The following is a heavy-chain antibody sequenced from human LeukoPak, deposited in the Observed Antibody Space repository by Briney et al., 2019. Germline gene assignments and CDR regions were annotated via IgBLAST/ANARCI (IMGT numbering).Heavy chain of an antibody. V-gene: IGHV3-20*03. J-gene: IGHJ3*02. CDR2: INWNGGST. D-gene: IGHD3-16*02. Sequence: YGMSXXRHAPGKGLEXVAGINWNGGSTVYADSVKGRFTISRDNAKNSLYLKMNSLRAEDTALYYCASDDYDYVWGSYRRRDAFDIWGQGTMVTVSS. CDR3: ASDDYDYVWGSYRRRDAFDI. CDR1: YG.